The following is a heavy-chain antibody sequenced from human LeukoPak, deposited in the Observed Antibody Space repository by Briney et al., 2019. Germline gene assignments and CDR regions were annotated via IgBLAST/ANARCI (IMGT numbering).Heavy chain of an antibody. J-gene: IGHJ4*02. CDR3: ARLVVWKWYLDY. CDR1: GGSISSSSYY. CDR2: IYYSGST. V-gene: IGHV4-39*01. D-gene: IGHD2-15*01. Sequence: SETLSLTCTVSGGSISSSSYYWGWIRQPPGKGLEWIGSIYYSGSTYYNPSLKSRVTISVDTSKNQFSLKLSSVTAADTAVYNCARLVVWKWYLDYWGQGTLVTVSS.